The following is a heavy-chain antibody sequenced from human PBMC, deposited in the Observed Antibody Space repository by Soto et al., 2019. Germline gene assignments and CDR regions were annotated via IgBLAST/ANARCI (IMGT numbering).Heavy chain of an antibody. CDR2: ICSSTSYI. J-gene: IGHJ5*02. D-gene: IGHD2-15*01. V-gene: IGHV3-21*01. CDR3: ARGYTGYCSGGTCYWFDP. CDR1: GFSFSSYS. Sequence: EVQLVESGGGLVKPGGSLRLSCAASGFSFSSYSMNWVRQAPGKGLEWVSSICSSTSYINYADSVKGRFTISRDNAKKSLYLHMNSLRAEDTAVYYCARGYTGYCSGGTCYWFDPWGQGTLVTVSS.